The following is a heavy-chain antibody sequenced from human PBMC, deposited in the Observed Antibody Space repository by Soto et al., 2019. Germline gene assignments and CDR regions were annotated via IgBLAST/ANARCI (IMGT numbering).Heavy chain of an antibody. CDR1: GGSINSGDYY. V-gene: IGHV4-30-4*01. CDR2: IYYSGST. J-gene: IGHJ4*02. Sequence: SETLSLTCTVSGGSINSGDYYWSWIRQPPGKGLEWIGYIYYSGSTYYSPSLKSRVTISVDTSKNQFSLRLSSVTAADTAVYYCASDTMTGHYFDYWGQGTLVTVSS. D-gene: IGHD3-22*01. CDR3: ASDTMTGHYFDY.